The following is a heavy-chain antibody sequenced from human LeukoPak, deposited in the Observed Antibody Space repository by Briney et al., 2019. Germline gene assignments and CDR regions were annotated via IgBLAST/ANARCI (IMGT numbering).Heavy chain of an antibody. CDR1: GFTFSTFA. D-gene: IGHD1-26*01. Sequence: GGSLRLSCAASGFTFSTFAMIWVRQPPGKGLEWVSSIFPSGGEIHYADSVRGRFTISRDNSKNTLYLQMNSLRAEDTAVYYCARDPHRNLVGATTGEDYWGQGTLVTVSS. J-gene: IGHJ4*02. V-gene: IGHV3-23*01. CDR3: ARDPHRNLVGATTGEDY. CDR2: IFPSGGEI.